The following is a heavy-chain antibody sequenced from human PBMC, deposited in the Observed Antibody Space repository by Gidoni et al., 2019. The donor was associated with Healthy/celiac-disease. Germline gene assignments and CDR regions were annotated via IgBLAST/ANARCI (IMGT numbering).Heavy chain of an antibody. J-gene: IGHJ6*02. CDR2: INHSGST. CDR1: GGSFSGYY. CDR3: AREDYYGSGSYRGFHYYGMDV. V-gene: IGHV4-34*01. Sequence: QVQLQQWGAGLLKPSETLSLTCAVSGGSFSGYYWSWIRQPPGKGLEWIGEINHSGSTNYNPSLKSRVTISVDTSKNQFSLKLSSVTAADTAVYYCAREDYYGSGSYRGFHYYGMDVWGQGTTVTVSS. D-gene: IGHD3-10*01.